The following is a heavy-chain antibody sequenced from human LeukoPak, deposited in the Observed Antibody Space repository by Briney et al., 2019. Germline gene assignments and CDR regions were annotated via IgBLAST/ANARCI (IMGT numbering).Heavy chain of an antibody. V-gene: IGHV3-21*01. J-gene: IGHJ4*02. CDR2: ISSSGSYI. CDR1: GFTFSSYS. CDR3: ARGSGVQVWSSLDY. D-gene: IGHD5-18*01. Sequence: PGVSLRLSCAASGFTFSSYSVNWVRQAPGKGLAWVSSISSSGSYIYYADSVKGRFTFSRDNAKNSLYLQMNSLRAEDTAVYYCARGSGVQVWSSLDYWGQGTLVTVSS.